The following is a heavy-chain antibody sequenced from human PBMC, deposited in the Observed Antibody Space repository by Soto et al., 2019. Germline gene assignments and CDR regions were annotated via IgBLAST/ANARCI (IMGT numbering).Heavy chain of an antibody. CDR2: IKSKTDGGAT. Sequence: EVQLVESGGGLVKPGGSLRLSCAASGFIFSDAWLNWVRQVPGKGLEWVGRIKSKTDGGATDYAAPVHGRFTISRDDSKDTLYLQLNSLKPEDIAVYYCTTGVQTGEGAFDIRGQGTMVSVSS. CDR3: TTGVQTGEGAFDI. CDR1: GFIFSDAW. J-gene: IGHJ3*02. D-gene: IGHD7-27*01. V-gene: IGHV3-15*07.